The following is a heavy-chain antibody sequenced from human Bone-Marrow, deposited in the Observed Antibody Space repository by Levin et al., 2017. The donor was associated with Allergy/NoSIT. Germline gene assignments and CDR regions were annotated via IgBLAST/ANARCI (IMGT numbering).Heavy chain of an antibody. Sequence: PGGSLRLSCAASGFTFSNYAMGWVRQAPGKGLEYVSTFNFNGDITYDADSVRGRFAISRDNSQNTLYLQMSNLRADDTAVYYCAKDVDLYGDPYLEIDYWGQGTVVTVSS. V-gene: IGHV3-23*01. D-gene: IGHD4-17*01. CDR3: AKDVDLYGDPYLEIDY. CDR1: GFTFSNYA. J-gene: IGHJ4*02. CDR2: FNFNGDIT.